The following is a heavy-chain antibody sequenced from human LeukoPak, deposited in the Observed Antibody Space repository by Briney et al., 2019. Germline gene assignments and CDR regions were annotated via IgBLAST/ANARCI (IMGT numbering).Heavy chain of an antibody. CDR2: INTNTGNP. D-gene: IGHD3-22*01. CDR1: GYIFTSYA. CDR3: ARDPRAYDSSGYYGNWFDP. V-gene: IGHV7-4-1*02. Sequence: ASVKVSCKASGYIFTSYAMNWVRQAPGQGLEWMGWINTNTGNPTYAQGFTGRFVFSLDTSVSTAYLQISSLKAEDTAVYYCARDPRAYDSSGYYGNWFDPWGQGTLVTVSS. J-gene: IGHJ5*02.